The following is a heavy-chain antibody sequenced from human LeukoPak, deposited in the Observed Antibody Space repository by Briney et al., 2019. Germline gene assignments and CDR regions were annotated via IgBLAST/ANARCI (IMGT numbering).Heavy chain of an antibody. CDR3: ASPGRVGSYFDY. CDR2: ITPIFGTA. V-gene: IGHV1-69*05. J-gene: IGHJ4*02. CDR1: GGTFSSYA. Sequence: SVKVSCKASGGTFSSYAISWVRQAPGQGLEWMGGITPIFGTANYAQKFQGRVTITTDESTSTAYMELSSLRSEDTAVYYCASPGRVGSYFDYWGQGTLVTVSS. D-gene: IGHD3-10*01.